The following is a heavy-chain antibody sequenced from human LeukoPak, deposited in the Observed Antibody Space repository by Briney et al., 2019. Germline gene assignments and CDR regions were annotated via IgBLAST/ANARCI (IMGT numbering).Heavy chain of an antibody. J-gene: IGHJ4*02. CDR3: ARQGSEIDY. CDR1: GFTLSNYC. CDR2: ISGGGGTI. V-gene: IGHV3-11*01. Sequence: PGGSLRLSCAASGFTLSNYCMTWIRQAPGKGLEWLSCISGGGGTIYYADSVKGRFTVSRDNAENSLYLQMNSLRAEDTAMYYCARQGSEIDYWGQGTLVTVSS.